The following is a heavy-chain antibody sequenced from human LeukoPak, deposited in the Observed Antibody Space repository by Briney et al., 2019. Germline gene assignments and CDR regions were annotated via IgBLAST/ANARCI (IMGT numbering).Heavy chain of an antibody. Sequence: SVKVSCKVSGYTLTELSIHWVRQAPGQGLEWMGRIIPILGIANYAQKFQGRVTITADKSTSTAYMELSSLRSEDTAVYYCARDPYNWNDGHSGYYGMDVWGQGTTVTVSS. CDR1: GYTLTELS. V-gene: IGHV1-69*04. J-gene: IGHJ6*02. D-gene: IGHD1-1*01. CDR3: ARDPYNWNDGHSGYYGMDV. CDR2: IIPILGIA.